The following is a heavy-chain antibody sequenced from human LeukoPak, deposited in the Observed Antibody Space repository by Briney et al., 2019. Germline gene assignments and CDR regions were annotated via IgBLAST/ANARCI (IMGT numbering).Heavy chain of an antibody. CDR3: ARGGHHLLWFGEFPSYPFDY. CDR1: GGSIISSIYY. J-gene: IGHJ4*02. Sequence: ESSETVSLTCTVSGGSIISSIYYWGWIRQPPGKGLEWIGTIYYSGSTYYNPPLKSRVTISVDTSKNQFSLKLSSVTAADTAVYYCARGGHHLLWFGEFPSYPFDYWGQGTLVTVSS. V-gene: IGHV4-39*07. CDR2: IYYSGST. D-gene: IGHD3-10*01.